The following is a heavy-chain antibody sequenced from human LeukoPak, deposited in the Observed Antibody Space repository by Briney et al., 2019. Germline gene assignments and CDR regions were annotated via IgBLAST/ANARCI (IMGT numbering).Heavy chain of an antibody. Sequence: HPGGSLRLSCAASGFTFSDHYLDWVRQAPGKGLEWVGRSRSKTNRYTTQYAASVKGRFTISRGDSKNSLHLQMNSLRTEDTAVYYCARGDSSGWGLDYWGLGTLVTVSS. CDR1: GFTFSDHY. V-gene: IGHV3-72*01. J-gene: IGHJ4*02. CDR2: SRSKTNRYTT. D-gene: IGHD6-19*01. CDR3: ARGDSSGWGLDY.